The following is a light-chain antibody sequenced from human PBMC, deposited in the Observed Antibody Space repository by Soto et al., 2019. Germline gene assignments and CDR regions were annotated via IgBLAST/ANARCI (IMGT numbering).Light chain of an antibody. V-gene: IGKV1-12*01. CDR1: QDISSW. CDR3: QQGDSFPFT. CDR2: AAS. J-gene: IGKJ4*01. Sequence: DIQMNQSPSSVSASVGDRVTITCRASQDISSWVAWYQQKPGKAPKRLISAASSLQSGVPRRFSGSGSGTDFTLIISSLQPEDFATYFCQQGDSFPFTFGGGTKVEIK.